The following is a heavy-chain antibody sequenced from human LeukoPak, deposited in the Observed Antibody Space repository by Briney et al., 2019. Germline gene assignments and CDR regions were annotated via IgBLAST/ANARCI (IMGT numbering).Heavy chain of an antibody. CDR2: INPNSGGT. Sequence: KVSCKASGYTFTGYYMHWVRQAPGQGLEWMGWINPNSGGTNYAQKFQGWVTMTRDTSISTAYMELSRLRSDDTAVYYCARDEGSGSYNWFDPWGQGTLVTVSS. J-gene: IGHJ5*02. D-gene: IGHD1-26*01. CDR3: ARDEGSGSYNWFDP. V-gene: IGHV1-2*04. CDR1: GYTFTGYY.